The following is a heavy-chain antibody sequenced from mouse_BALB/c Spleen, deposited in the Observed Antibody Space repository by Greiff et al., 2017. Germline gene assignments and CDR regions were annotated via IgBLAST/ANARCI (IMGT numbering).Heavy chain of an antibody. CDR2: ISYSGST. CDR1: GDSITSCY. CDR3: ARDGDYGAY. V-gene: IGHV3-8*02. D-gene: IGHD2-13*01. Sequence: EVKLVESGPSLVKPSQTLSLTCSVTGDSITSCYWNWIRKFPGNKLEYMGYISYSGSTYYNPSLKSRISITRDTSKNQYYLQLNSVTTEDTATYYSARDGDYGAYWGQGTLVTVSA. J-gene: IGHJ3*01.